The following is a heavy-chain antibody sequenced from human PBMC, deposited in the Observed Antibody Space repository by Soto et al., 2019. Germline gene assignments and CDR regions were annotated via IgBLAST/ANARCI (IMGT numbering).Heavy chain of an antibody. Sequence: PGESLKISCKASGYTFSSYWIAWVRQMPGKGLEWIVVIYPADSDTRYSPSFEGHVTISADKSTTTAYLQWGSLKASDTAIFYCARNEPRTILGVVLTAGMDVGCPGATVNVSS. CDR2: IYPADSDT. V-gene: IGHV5-51*01. CDR3: ARNEPRTILGVVLTAGMDV. CDR1: GYTFSSYW. J-gene: IGHJ6*02. D-gene: IGHD3-3*01.